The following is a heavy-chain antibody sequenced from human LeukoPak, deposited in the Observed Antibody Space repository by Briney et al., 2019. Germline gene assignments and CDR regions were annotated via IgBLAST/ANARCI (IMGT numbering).Heavy chain of an antibody. CDR2: IKQDGSEK. J-gene: IGHJ4*02. CDR3: ARDRWGSGTGGFDY. Sequence: PGGSLRLSCAASGFTFSNYWMNWVRQAPGKGLEWVANIKQDGSEKYYVDSVQGRFTISRDNTKISLYLQMNSLRAEDTAVYYCARDRWGSGTGGFDYWGQGTLVTVSS. V-gene: IGHV3-7*01. D-gene: IGHD3-10*01. CDR1: GFTFSNYW.